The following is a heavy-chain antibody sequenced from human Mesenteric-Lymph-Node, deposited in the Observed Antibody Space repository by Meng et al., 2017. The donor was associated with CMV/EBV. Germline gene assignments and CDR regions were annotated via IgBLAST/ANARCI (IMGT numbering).Heavy chain of an antibody. J-gene: IGHJ3*02. V-gene: IGHV3-21*04. CDR2: ISSSSSDI. CDR3: AKLRRGLPINAFDI. D-gene: IGHD1-26*01. Sequence: SGFTFSSYSMNWVRQAPGKGLEWVSCISSSSSDIYYADSVKGRLTISRDNSENTLYLQMNSLRAEDTAIYYCAKLRRGLPINAFDIWGQGTMVTVSS. CDR1: GFTFSSYS.